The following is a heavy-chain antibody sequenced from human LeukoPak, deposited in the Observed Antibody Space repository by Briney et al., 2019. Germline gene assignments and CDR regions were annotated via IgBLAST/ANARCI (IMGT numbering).Heavy chain of an antibody. Sequence: PGGSLRLSCAASGFTFSSYAMSWVRQAPGKGLEWVSAISGSGGSTYYADSVKGRFTIPRDNSKNTLYLQMNSLRAEDTAVYYCAKDIYYGSGSYYLAPFDYWGQGTLVTVSS. CDR2: ISGSGGST. J-gene: IGHJ4*02. CDR3: AKDIYYGSGSYYLAPFDY. D-gene: IGHD3-10*01. CDR1: GFTFSSYA. V-gene: IGHV3-23*01.